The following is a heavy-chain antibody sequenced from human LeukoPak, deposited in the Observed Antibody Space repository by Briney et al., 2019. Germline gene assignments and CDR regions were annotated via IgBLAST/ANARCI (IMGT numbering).Heavy chain of an antibody. V-gene: IGHV1-46*01. Sequence: ASVKVSCKASGYTFTSYYMHWVRQAPGQGLEWMGIINPSGGSTSYAQKFQGRVTMTRDTSTSTVYMELSSLRSEDTAVYYCWASDYYDSSGYCYSFNYWGQGTLVTVSS. CDR1: GYTFTSYY. CDR3: WASDYYDSSGYCYSFNY. D-gene: IGHD3-22*01. J-gene: IGHJ4*02. CDR2: INPSGGST.